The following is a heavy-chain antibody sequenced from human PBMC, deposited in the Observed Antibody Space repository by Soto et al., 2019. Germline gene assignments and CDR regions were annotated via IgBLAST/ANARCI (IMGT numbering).Heavy chain of an antibody. CDR3: ARGGYYDSSGYSDY. Sequence: SETLSLTCTVSGGSVSSGGYYWSWIRQHPGKGLEWIGYIYYSGSTYYNPSLKSRVTISVDTSKNQFSLKLSSVTAADTAVYYCARGGYYDSSGYSDYWGQGTLVTVSS. CDR1: GGSVSSGGYY. V-gene: IGHV4-31*03. CDR2: IYYSGST. J-gene: IGHJ4*02. D-gene: IGHD3-22*01.